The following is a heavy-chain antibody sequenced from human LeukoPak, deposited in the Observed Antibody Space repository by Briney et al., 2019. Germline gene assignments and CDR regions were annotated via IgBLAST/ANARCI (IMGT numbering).Heavy chain of an antibody. V-gene: IGHV3-21*01. J-gene: IGHJ6*03. CDR1: GSTFTYFG. CDR3: ARDQSYYYGSGLYYYYMDV. Sequence: GRSLRLSCTASGSTFTYFGMHWVRQAPGKGLEWVSFISISSSYIYYADSVKGRFTISRDNAKNSLYLQMNSLRAEDTAVYYCARDQSYYYGSGLYYYYMDVWGKGTTVTVSS. CDR2: ISISSSYI. D-gene: IGHD3-10*01.